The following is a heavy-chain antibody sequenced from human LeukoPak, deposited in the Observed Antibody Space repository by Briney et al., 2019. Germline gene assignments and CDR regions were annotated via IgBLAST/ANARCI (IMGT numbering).Heavy chain of an antibody. J-gene: IGHJ4*02. CDR1: GGTFSSYA. Sequence: ASVKVSCKASGGTFSSYAISWVRQATGQGLEWMGWMNPNSGNTGYAQKFQGRVTMTRNTSISTAYMELSSLRAEDTAVYYCARAPKMVRGVIYGRQYYFDYWGQGTLVTVSS. CDR2: MNPNSGNT. V-gene: IGHV1-8*02. CDR3: ARAPKMVRGVIYGRQYYFDY. D-gene: IGHD3-10*01.